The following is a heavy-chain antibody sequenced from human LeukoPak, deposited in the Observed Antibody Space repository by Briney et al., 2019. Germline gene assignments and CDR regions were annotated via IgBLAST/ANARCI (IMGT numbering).Heavy chain of an antibody. J-gene: IGHJ1*01. V-gene: IGHV1-46*01. CDR2: INSSGGST. CDR3: TRGGETTVTRPMQH. D-gene: IGHD4-17*01. Sequence: ASVKVSCKASGYTLTSYYMHWVRQAPGQGLEWMGIINSSGGSTSFAQKFQGRVTTTRDTSTSTVYMELSSLRSEDTAVYYCTRGGETTVTRPMQHWGQGTLVTVSS. CDR1: GYTLTSYY.